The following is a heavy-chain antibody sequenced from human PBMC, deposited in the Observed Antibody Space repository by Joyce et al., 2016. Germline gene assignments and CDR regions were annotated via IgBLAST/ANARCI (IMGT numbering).Heavy chain of an antibody. Sequence: QVQLVQSGSELKKPGASVKFSCKASGYSFTSTGMNWVRQAPAQGLEWRGWINTRTGQPAYAQGFAGRFVFSLDTSASTAYLQISSLQPEDTAVYDCMSQKQERAFDYWGQGALVTVSS. D-gene: IGHD6-13*01. CDR2: INTRTGQP. J-gene: IGHJ4*02. V-gene: IGHV7-4-1*02. CDR1: GYSFTSTG. CDR3: MSQKQERAFDY.